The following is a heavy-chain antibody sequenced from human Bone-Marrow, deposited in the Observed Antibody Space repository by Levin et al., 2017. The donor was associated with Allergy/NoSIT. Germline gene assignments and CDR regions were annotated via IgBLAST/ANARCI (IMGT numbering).Heavy chain of an antibody. CDR3: TTGLYSSSWHIFFDY. D-gene: IGHD6-13*01. Sequence: GGSLRLSCAASGFTFSNAWMSWVRQAPGKGLEWVGRIKSKTDGGTTDYAAPVKGRFTISRDDSKNTLYLQMNSLKTEDTAVYYCTTGLYSSSWHIFFDYWGQGTLVTVSS. CDR1: GFTFSNAW. J-gene: IGHJ4*02. CDR2: IKSKTDGGTT. V-gene: IGHV3-15*01.